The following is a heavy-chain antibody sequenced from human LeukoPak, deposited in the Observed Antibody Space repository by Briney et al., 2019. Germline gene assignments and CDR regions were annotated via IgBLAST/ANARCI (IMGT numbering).Heavy chain of an antibody. J-gene: IGHJ4*02. V-gene: IGHV3-30*18. CDR3: AKDGGYDFWSGSIDY. Sequence: GASLRLSCAASGFTFSSYGMHWVRQAPGKGLEWVAVISYDGSNKYYADSVKGRFTISRDNSKNTLYLQMNSLRAEDTAVYYCAKDGGYDFWSGSIDYWGQGTLVTVSS. CDR2: ISYDGSNK. D-gene: IGHD3-3*01. CDR1: GFTFSSYG.